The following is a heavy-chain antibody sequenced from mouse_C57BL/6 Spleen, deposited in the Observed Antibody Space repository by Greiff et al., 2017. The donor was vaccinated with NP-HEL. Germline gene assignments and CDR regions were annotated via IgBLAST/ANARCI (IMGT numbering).Heavy chain of an antibody. Sequence: QVQLQQSGAELARPGASVKLSCKASGYTFTSYGISWVKQRTGQGLEWIGEIYPRSGNTYYNEKFKGKATLTADKSSSTAYMELRSLTSEGSAVYFCERWRPHYGSSYVEAMDYWGQGTSVTVSS. V-gene: IGHV1-81*01. CDR3: ERWRPHYGSSYVEAMDY. D-gene: IGHD1-1*01. CDR1: GYTFTSYG. CDR2: IYPRSGNT. J-gene: IGHJ4*01.